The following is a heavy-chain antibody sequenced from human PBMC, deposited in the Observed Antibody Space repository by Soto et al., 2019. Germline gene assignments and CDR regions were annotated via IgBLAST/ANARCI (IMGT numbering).Heavy chain of an antibody. CDR2: ISSSSSYI. Sequence: GGSLRLSCAASGFTFSIYSMNWFRQAPGKGLEWVSSISSSSSYIYYADSVKGRFTISRDNAKNSLYLQMNSLRAEDTAVYYCARVRYDILTGYYSYGMDVWGQGTTVTVSS. J-gene: IGHJ6*02. D-gene: IGHD3-9*01. CDR3: ARVRYDILTGYYSYGMDV. CDR1: GFTFSIYS. V-gene: IGHV3-21*01.